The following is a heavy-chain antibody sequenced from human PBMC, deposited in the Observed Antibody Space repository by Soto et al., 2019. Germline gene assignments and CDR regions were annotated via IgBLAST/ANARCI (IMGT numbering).Heavy chain of an antibody. J-gene: IGHJ5*02. CDR2: ISDRGDI. Sequence: PSETLSLTCTVSGISITSSYWNWFRQSPGKGLEWIGQISDRGDINYNPPLESRVAISTDTSKNQVSLTLTAVNAADTAVYVGARGRHWFGPWGQGTLVTVSS. V-gene: IGHV4-59*08. CDR1: GISITSSY. CDR3: ARGRHWFGP.